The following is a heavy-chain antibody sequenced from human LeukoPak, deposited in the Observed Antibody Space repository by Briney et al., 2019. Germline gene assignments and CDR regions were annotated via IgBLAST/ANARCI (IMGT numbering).Heavy chain of an antibody. V-gene: IGHV1-69*01. CDR3: ARDHMLTGTPFEAFDI. CDR1: GDTFSNYA. Sequence: SVKVSCKASGDTFSNYAINWVRQAPGQGLEWMGGIIPIFNTTNYAQNFQGRATITADESTSTAYMELSSLRSEDTAVYYCARDHMLTGTPFEAFDIWGQGTMVTVSS. D-gene: IGHD7-27*01. J-gene: IGHJ3*02. CDR2: IIPIFNTT.